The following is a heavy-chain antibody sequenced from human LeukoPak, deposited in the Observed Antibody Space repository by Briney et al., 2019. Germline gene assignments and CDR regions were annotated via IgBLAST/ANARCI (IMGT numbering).Heavy chain of an antibody. V-gene: IGHV3-23*01. CDR3: AKCVDGYNYYFDY. CDR2: INTSGGAA. J-gene: IGHJ4*02. D-gene: IGHD5-24*01. CDR1: GFTFSNYA. Sequence: GGSLSLSCAASGFTFSNYAMSCVRQAPGKGLKWVSTINTSGGAAYYADSVKGRFTISKDNSKNTLYLQMNSLRAEDTAIYYCAKCVDGYNYYFDYWGQGTLVPVSS.